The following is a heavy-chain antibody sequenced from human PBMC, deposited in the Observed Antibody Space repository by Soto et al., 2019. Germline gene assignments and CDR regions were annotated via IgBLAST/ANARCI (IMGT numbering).Heavy chain of an antibody. CDR2: IKPISDIT. V-gene: IGHV1-69*13. Sequence: ASVKVSCKASGDTFGRFTINWVRQAPGQGLEWMGGIKPISDITNYAQRFQGRVTFTADASTSTVYLELSSLRSEDTAMYYCARDPSKINKLIGVWFDPWGQGTLVTVSS. CDR1: GDTFGRFT. J-gene: IGHJ5*02. D-gene: IGHD2-8*01. CDR3: ARDPSKINKLIGVWFDP.